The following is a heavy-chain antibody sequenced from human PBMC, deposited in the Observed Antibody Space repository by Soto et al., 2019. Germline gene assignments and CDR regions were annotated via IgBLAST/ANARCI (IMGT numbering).Heavy chain of an antibody. Sequence: SVKVSCKASGYTFTNYGISWVRQAPGQGLEWMGWTSDYNGNTNYAQKFQGRVTLTTDTATSTAYMELRSLRADDTAVDYGARGGGIYSSSWPLDYWGQGTLVTVSS. D-gene: IGHD6-13*01. CDR2: TSDYNGNT. CDR1: GYTFTNYG. V-gene: IGHV1-18*04. CDR3: ARGGGIYSSSWPLDY. J-gene: IGHJ4*02.